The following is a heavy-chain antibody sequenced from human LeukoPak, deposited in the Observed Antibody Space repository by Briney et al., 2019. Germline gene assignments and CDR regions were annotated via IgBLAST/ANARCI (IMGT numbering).Heavy chain of an antibody. V-gene: IGHV3-23*01. CDR3: AKGRCSGGSCYGRGFDY. J-gene: IGHJ4*02. Sequence: GGSLRLSCAASGLTLGSYAMSWVRQAPGKGLQWVSAISGSGGSTYSADSVEGRFTISRDNSKNKLYLQMNSLGAEDTAVYYCAKGRCSGGSCYGRGFDYWGQGTLVTVSS. CDR1: GLTLGSYA. D-gene: IGHD2-15*01. CDR2: ISGSGGST.